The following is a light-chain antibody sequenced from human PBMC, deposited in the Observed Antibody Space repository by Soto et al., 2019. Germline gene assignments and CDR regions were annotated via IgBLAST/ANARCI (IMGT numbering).Light chain of an antibody. Sequence: EIVMTQSPATLSVSPGERATLSCRASQSVNSNLAWYQQKPGQAPRLLIYGASTRATDIPARFSGSGSGTEFTLTINSLQSEDFAVSYCQQYNNWPKTFGQGTKVEIK. V-gene: IGKV3-15*01. CDR1: QSVNSN. CDR3: QQYNNWPKT. CDR2: GAS. J-gene: IGKJ1*01.